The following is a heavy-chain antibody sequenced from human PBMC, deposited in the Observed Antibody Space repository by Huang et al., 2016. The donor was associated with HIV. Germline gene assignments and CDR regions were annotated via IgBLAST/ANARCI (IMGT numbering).Heavy chain of an antibody. CDR2: MNPNSGDT. V-gene: IGHV1-8*03. Sequence: QVQLVQSGAEVKKPGASVKVSCKASGYTFTRYHINWVRQATGQGLEWMGGMNPNSGDTGYAQKFQGRVTITRNTSISTAYMELSRLRSEDTAVYYCASSSGAYDFWTTSRLGWFDPWGQGTLVTVSS. CDR1: GYTFTRYH. CDR3: ASSSGAYDFWTTSRLGWFDP. D-gene: IGHD3-3*01. J-gene: IGHJ5*02.